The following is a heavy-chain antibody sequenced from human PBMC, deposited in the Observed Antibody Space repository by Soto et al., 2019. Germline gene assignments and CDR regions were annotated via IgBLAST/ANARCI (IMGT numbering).Heavy chain of an antibody. D-gene: IGHD1-26*01. CDR2: IYHSGST. Sequence: QLQLQESGSGLVKPSQTLSLTCAVSGGSISSGGYSWSWIRQPPGKGLEWIGYIYHSGSTYYNPSPKSRVTLSVDRSKNQFSLKLSSVTAADTAVYYCARKMASSGSYEYWFDPWGQGILVTVSS. V-gene: IGHV4-30-2*01. CDR1: GGSISSGGYS. CDR3: ARKMASSGSYEYWFDP. J-gene: IGHJ5*02.